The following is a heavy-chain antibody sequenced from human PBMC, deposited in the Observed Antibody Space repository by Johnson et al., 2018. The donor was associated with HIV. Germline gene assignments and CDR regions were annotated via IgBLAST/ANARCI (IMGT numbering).Heavy chain of an antibody. CDR3: AKVRGWSDDTFDI. CDR2: INWNGGST. CDR1: RFTFDDYV. V-gene: IGHV3-20*04. J-gene: IGHJ3*02. D-gene: IGHD5-12*01. Sequence: VTLVESGGDLVKPGGSLRLSCAASRFTFDDYVMSWVRQAPGNGLEWVSGINWNGGSTGYADSVKGRFTIPRDNSKNTLYLQMNSLRAEDTAVYYCAKVRGWSDDTFDIWGQGTMVTVSS.